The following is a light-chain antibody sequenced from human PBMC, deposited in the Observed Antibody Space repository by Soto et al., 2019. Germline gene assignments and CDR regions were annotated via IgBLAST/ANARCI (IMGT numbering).Light chain of an antibody. CDR2: KTS. V-gene: IGLV1-47*01. J-gene: IGLJ2*01. CDR1: SSNIGSNN. CDR3: AAWDDSLSGRV. Sequence: QLVLSQPPSASGTPGQRVTISCSGSSSNIGSNNVYWYHQLPGTAPKLLIYKTSQRPSGVPDRFSGSKSGTSASLAISGLRSEDEADYYCAAWDDSLSGRVFGGGTQLTVL.